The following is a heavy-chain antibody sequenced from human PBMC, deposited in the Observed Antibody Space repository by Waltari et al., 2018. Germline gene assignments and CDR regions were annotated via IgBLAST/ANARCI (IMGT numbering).Heavy chain of an antibody. CDR2: FCNSGSS. CDR3: ARDSGYNFLYYFDL. Sequence: QVQLQESGPGLVKPSQTLSLTCTVAGASLSSDSYCWTWLRQPAVQTLEWVGRFCNSGSSTYNPSLKSRVTVSVDTSKNQFSLSLTSVTAADTAVYYCARDSGYNFLYYFDLWGQGVRVTVSS. J-gene: IGHJ4*02. D-gene: IGHD5-12*01. V-gene: IGHV4-61*02. CDR1: GASLSSDSYC.